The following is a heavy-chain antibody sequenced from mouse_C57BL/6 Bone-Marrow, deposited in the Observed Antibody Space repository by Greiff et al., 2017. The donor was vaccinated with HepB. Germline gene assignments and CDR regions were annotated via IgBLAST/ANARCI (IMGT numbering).Heavy chain of an antibody. V-gene: IGHV5-6*01. CDR1: GFTFSSYG. J-gene: IGHJ3*01. Sequence: EVQLQQSGGDLVKPGGSLKLSCAASGFTFSSYGMSWVRQTPDKRLEWVATISSGGSYTYYPDSVKGRFTISRDNAKNTLYLQMSSLKSEDTAMYYCARRMVRGWFAYWGQGTLVTVSA. CDR2: ISSGGSYT. CDR3: ARRMVRGWFAY. D-gene: IGHD2-1*01.